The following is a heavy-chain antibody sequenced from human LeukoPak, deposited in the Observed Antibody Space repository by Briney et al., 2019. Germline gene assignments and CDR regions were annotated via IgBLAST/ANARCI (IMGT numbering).Heavy chain of an antibody. CDR3: ARAGTLSSTSCYRGCYFDY. CDR2: INTNSGGT. D-gene: IGHD2-2*02. Sequence: ASVKVSCKASGYTITSYAMHWVRQAPGQGLEWMGWINTNSGGTNYAQKFQGRVTMTRDTSISTAYMELSRLRSDDTAVYYCARAGTLSSTSCYRGCYFDYWGQGTLVTVSS. CDR1: GYTITSYA. V-gene: IGHV1-2*02. J-gene: IGHJ4*02.